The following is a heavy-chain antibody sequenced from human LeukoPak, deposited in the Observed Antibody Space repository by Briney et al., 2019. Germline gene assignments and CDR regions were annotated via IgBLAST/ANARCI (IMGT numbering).Heavy chain of an antibody. Sequence: GGSLRLSCAASGFTVSSNYMSWVRQAPGKGLEWVSVIYSGGSTYYADSVKGRFTISRDNSKNTLYLQMNSLRAEDTAVYYCAREEYSSGWYDPRYFDYWGQGTLVTVSS. D-gene: IGHD6-19*01. V-gene: IGHV3-53*01. CDR1: GFTVSSNY. CDR2: IYSGGST. CDR3: AREEYSSGWYDPRYFDY. J-gene: IGHJ4*02.